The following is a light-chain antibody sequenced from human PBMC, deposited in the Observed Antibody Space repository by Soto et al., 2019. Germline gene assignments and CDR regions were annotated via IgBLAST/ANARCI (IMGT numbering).Light chain of an antibody. CDR2: GAS. CDR1: QSVSSN. CDR3: QQYNNWPRT. J-gene: IGKJ1*01. V-gene: IGKV3-15*01. Sequence: EIVMTQSPATLSVSPGERATLSCRASQSVSSNLAWYQQKPGQAPRLLIYGASTRATGLPARFSGSSSGTEFTITISRLQDEYSAVYYCQQYNNWPRTFGQGTKVEIK.